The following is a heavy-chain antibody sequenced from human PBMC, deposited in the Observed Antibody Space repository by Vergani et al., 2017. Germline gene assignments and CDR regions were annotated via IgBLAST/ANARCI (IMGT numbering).Heavy chain of an antibody. CDR3: ARDHSSSWPYWYFDL. V-gene: IGHV3-23*01. J-gene: IGHJ2*01. CDR2: ISGSGGST. D-gene: IGHD6-13*01. CDR1: GFTFSSYA. Sequence: EVQLLESGGGLVQPGGSLRLSCAASGFTFSSYAMSWVRQAPGKGLEWVSAISGSGGSTYYADSVKCRFPISRDNSKNTLYLQMNSLRAEYTAVYYCARDHSSSWPYWYFDLWGRGTLVTVSS.